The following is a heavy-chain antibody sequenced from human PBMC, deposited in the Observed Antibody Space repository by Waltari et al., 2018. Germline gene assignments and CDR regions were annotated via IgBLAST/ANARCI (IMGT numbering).Heavy chain of an antibody. V-gene: IGHV3-30*01. CDR3: GRSSTYWSIDY. D-gene: IGHD2-8*02. CDR1: GFSFRNHD. J-gene: IGHJ4*02. CDR2: ISFDGVNK. Sequence: QVQLVESGGGVVHPGRSLRLSWAASGFSFRNHDMQWVRQAPGMGLEWVAVISFDGVNKYYADSVKGRFTISRDNSKNTLYLQMNSLRADDTAFYYCGRSSTYWSIDYWGQGTLVTVSS.